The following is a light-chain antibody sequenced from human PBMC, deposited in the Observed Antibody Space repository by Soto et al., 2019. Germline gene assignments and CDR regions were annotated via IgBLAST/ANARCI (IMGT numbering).Light chain of an antibody. J-gene: IGKJ5*01. CDR2: AAS. Sequence: GDRGTITCRTSQDVNSYLAWYQQKPGKAPKSLIYAASSMHSGVPSRFSGSGSGTDFNLTISSLQPEDFATYYGQQYNSYPLTSSNGTRLEIK. V-gene: IGKV1-16*01. CDR3: QQYNSYPLT. CDR1: QDVNSY.